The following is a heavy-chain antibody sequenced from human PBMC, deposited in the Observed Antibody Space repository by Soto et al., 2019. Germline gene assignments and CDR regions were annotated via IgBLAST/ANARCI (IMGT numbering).Heavy chain of an antibody. CDR3: ARGSGTFDS. V-gene: IGHV1-18*01. D-gene: IGHD3-3*01. J-gene: IGHJ4*02. CDR2: ISPYNAYT. Sequence: QVQMVQSAAEVKRSGASVKVSCRVSGYTFTNYAITWVRQAPGQGLEWMGWISPYNAYTNYAQRLQGRVTMTTDTSTQTAYMELRSLTSDDTAVYYCARGSGTFDSWGQGTLVTVSS. CDR1: GYTFTNYA.